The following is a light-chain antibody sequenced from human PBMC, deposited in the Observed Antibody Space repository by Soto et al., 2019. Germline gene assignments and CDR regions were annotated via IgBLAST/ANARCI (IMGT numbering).Light chain of an antibody. CDR1: ESVSTN. CDR3: QQYDDLLPTWT. V-gene: IGKV3-15*01. J-gene: IGKJ1*01. Sequence: ERVVTQSPVTLSVSPGEGATLSCRASESVSTNLAWYQQRPGQAPRLLIYGGSTRATGVPARFSGSGSGTDFTFTISSLQPEDIATYYCQQYDDLLPTWTFGQGTKVDIK. CDR2: GGS.